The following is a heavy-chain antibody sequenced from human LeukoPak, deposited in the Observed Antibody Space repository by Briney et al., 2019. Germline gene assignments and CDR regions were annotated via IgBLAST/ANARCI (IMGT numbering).Heavy chain of an antibody. V-gene: IGHV3-23*01. Sequence: PGGSLRLSCAASGFTFSNYGMNWVRPAPGKGLEWVSGVDGGGSRTYYADSVKGRFTISRDNSKNTLYLQMNSLRAEDTAVYFCAKGDIAAAGTSLSLFDYWGQGTLVTVSS. CDR3: AKGDIAAAGTSLSLFDY. CDR2: VDGGGSRT. J-gene: IGHJ4*02. CDR1: GFTFSNYG. D-gene: IGHD6-13*01.